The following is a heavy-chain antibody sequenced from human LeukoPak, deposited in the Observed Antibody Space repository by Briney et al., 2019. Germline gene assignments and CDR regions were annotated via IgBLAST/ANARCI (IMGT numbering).Heavy chain of an antibody. CDR2: IYHSGST. D-gene: IGHD3-10*01. CDR1: GGSISSSNW. V-gene: IGHV4-4*02. CDR3: ARVPNYYGSGSYYNWFDP. J-gene: IGHJ5*02. Sequence: PSETLSPTCAVSGGSISSSNWWSWVRQPPGKGLEWIGEIYHSGSTNYNPSLKSRVTISVDKSKNQFSLKLSSVTAADTAVYYCARVPNYYGSGSYYNWFDPWGQGTLVTVSS.